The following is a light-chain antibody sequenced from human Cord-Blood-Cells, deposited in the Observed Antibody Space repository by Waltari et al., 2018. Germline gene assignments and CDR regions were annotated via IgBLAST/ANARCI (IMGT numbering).Light chain of an antibody. V-gene: IGLV2-14*01. CDR2: DVS. CDR3: SSYTSSSTLRV. CDR1: SSDVGGYNY. Sequence: QSALTQPASVSGSPGQSITISCPGTSSDVGGYNYVSWYHQHPGKAPKLMIYDVSTRPSGVSNRFSGSKSGNTASLTISGLQAEDEADYYCSSYTSSSTLRVFGGGTKLTVL. J-gene: IGLJ3*02.